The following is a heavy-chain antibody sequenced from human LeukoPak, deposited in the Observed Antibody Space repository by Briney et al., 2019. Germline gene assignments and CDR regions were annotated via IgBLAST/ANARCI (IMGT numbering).Heavy chain of an antibody. CDR2: IYYSGST. J-gene: IGHJ4*02. CDR1: GGSISSSSYY. Sequence: SETLSLTCTVSGGSISSSSYYWGWIRQPPGTGLEWIGSIYYSGSTYYNPSLKSRVTISVDTSKNQFSLKLSSVTAADTAVYYCARDGRGGNSFWGQGTLVTVSS. D-gene: IGHD4-23*01. CDR3: ARDGRGGNSF. V-gene: IGHV4-39*07.